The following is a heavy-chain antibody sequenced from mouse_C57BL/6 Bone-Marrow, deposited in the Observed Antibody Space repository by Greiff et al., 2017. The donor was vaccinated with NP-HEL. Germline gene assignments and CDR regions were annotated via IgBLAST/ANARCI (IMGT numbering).Heavy chain of an antibody. CDR1: GYAFSSSW. J-gene: IGHJ3*01. CDR3: ARPPYYYGRTWFAY. D-gene: IGHD1-1*01. Sequence: VQLQESGPELVKPGASVKISCKASGYAFSSSWMNWVKQRPGKGLEWIGRIYPGDGDTNYNGKFKGKATLTADKSSSTAYMQLSSLTSEDSAVYFCARPPYYYGRTWFAYWGQGTLVTVSA. CDR2: IYPGDGDT. V-gene: IGHV1-82*01.